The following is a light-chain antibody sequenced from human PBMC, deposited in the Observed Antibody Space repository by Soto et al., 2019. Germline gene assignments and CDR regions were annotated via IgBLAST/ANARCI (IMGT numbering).Light chain of an antibody. J-gene: IGKJ4*01. Sequence: EIVMTQSPATLSVSPGERATLSCRASQSVSSNLAWYQQKPGQPPRLLIYGASTRATGIPARFSGSGSVTEFNLTISSLQSEDFAVYYCQQYNNWPPLTFGGGTKVEIK. CDR3: QQYNNWPPLT. V-gene: IGKV3-15*01. CDR2: GAS. CDR1: QSVSSN.